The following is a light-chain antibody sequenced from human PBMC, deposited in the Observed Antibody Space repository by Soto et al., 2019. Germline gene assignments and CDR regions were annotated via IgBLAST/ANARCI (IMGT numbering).Light chain of an antibody. CDR1: QSISSY. J-gene: IGKJ1*01. Sequence: EIVLTQSPDTLSLSPGERATLSCRASQSISSYLAWYQQKPGQVPTLLIYGASSSATGIPDRFSASGSGTAFTLAISRLETRDSAVDFCQQCDTSPWTFGQGTKVEIK. CDR2: GAS. V-gene: IGKV3-20*01. CDR3: QQCDTSPWT.